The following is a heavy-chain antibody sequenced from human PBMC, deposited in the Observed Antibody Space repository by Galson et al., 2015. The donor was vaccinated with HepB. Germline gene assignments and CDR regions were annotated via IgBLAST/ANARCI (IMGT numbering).Heavy chain of an antibody. Sequence: SLRLSCAASGFTFSSYGMHWVRQAPGKGLEWVAVIWYDGSNKYYADSVKGRFTISRDNSKNTLYLQMNSLRAEDTAVYYCARDPGIVVVPAAIPRAFDIWGQGTMVTVSS. CDR3: ARDPGIVVVPAAIPRAFDI. V-gene: IGHV3-33*01. J-gene: IGHJ3*02. CDR1: GFTFSSYG. D-gene: IGHD2-2*02. CDR2: IWYDGSNK.